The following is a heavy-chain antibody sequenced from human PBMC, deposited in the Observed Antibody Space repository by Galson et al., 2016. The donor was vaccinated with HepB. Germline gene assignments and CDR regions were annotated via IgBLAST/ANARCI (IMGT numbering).Heavy chain of an antibody. V-gene: IGHV1-18*04. CDR3: ARDPLLPKYRNGMDV. CDR2: INTNNGDT. Sequence: SVKVSCKASGYTFTRHGISWVRQAPGQGLEWMGWINTNNGDTDYAQKLQGRVTMTTDTSTSTGYMELWSLRSDDTAVYYCARDPLLPKYRNGMDVWGQGTTVTVSS. J-gene: IGHJ6*02. CDR1: GYTFTRHG. D-gene: IGHD1-14*01.